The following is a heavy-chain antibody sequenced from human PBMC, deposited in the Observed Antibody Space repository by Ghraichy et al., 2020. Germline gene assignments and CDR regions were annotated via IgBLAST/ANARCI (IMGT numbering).Heavy chain of an antibody. D-gene: IGHD3-10*01. CDR3: ARDVLLWFGESYYYYYGMDV. CDR1: GDSVSSNSAA. CDR2: TYYRSKWYN. Sequence: SQTLSLTCAISGDSVSSNSAAWNWIRQSPSRGLEWLGRTYYRSKWYNDYAVSVKSRITINPDTSKNQFSLQLNSVTPEDTAVYYCARDVLLWFGESYYYYYGMDVWGQGTTVTVSS. V-gene: IGHV6-1*01. J-gene: IGHJ6*02.